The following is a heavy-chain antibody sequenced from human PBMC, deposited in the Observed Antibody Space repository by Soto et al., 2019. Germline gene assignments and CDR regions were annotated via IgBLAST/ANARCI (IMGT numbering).Heavy chain of an antibody. D-gene: IGHD6-25*01. CDR1: GYSISSGYY. J-gene: IGHJ6*02. V-gene: IGHV4-38-2*02. Sequence: SDTLSPTXAVSGYSISSGYYRGWLRQPPGKGLEWIGSIYTSGTANYTPSLKSRVTMSVDTSKNQFSLKLSSVTAADTAVYYAARDGQRAERVSYYCMDVWGRGTTGAVSS. CDR2: IYTSGTA. CDR3: ARDGQRAERVSYYCMDV.